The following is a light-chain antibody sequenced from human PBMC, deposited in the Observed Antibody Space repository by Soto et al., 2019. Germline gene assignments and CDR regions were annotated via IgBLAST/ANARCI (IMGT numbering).Light chain of an antibody. V-gene: IGKV3-11*01. CDR3: QQHSDWPLT. CDR2: DAS. CDR1: QSVSSS. J-gene: IGKJ4*01. Sequence: EIVLIQSPATLSLSPGERATLSCRASQSVSSSLAWNQQNPGQAPRLLIFDASNRATGIPVRFSGSGSGTDFTLTISSLEPEDFTVYYCQQHSDWPLTFGGGTRVEIK.